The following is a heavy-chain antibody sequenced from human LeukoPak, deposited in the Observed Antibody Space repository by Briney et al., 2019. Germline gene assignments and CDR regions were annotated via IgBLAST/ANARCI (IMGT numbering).Heavy chain of an antibody. D-gene: IGHD6-19*01. CDR1: GFTVSSSY. CDR3: ARTYSSGVSWFDP. V-gene: IGHV3-53*01. J-gene: IGHJ5*02. CDR2: IYSDTGT. Sequence: GGSLRLSCTASGFTVSSSYMSWVRQAPGKGLEWVSVIYSDTGTYYADSVKGRFTISSDNSKNTLYLLMNSLRAEDTAVYYCARTYSSGVSWFDPWGQGTLVTVSS.